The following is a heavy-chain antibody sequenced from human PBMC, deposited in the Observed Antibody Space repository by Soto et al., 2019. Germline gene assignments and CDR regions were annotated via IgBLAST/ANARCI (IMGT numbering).Heavy chain of an antibody. CDR3: ARQRTTVVTQAYFDH. CDR1: CESISSSSYY. CDR2: IYYSGRT. Sequence: LSLTFIVSCESISSSSYYWGWIRQPPGKGLEWIGSIYYSGRTYYNPSFKSRVTISIDTSKNQFSLKLSSVTATDTAVYYCARQRTTVVTQAYFDHWGQGALVTVSS. D-gene: IGHD2-21*02. J-gene: IGHJ4*02. V-gene: IGHV4-39*01.